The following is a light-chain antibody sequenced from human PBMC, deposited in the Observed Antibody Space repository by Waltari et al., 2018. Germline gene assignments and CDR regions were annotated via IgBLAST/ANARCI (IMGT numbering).Light chain of an antibody. J-gene: IGLJ3*02. CDR3: SMYMGSGVWV. V-gene: IGLV8-61*01. CDR2: KGI. CDR1: SGSVSSTSY. Sequence: QTVVTQEPSLSVSPGGTVTLTCALSSGSVSSTSYPTWYQQTPGQPPRTLVYKGISRSSGVPGRFSGSILVNTAALTITWAQADDESDYYCSMYMGSGVWVFGGGTKLTVL.